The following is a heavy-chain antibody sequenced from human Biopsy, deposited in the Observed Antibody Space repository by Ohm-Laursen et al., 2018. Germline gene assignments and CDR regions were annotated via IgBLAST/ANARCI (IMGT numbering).Heavy chain of an antibody. D-gene: IGHD1-1*01. V-gene: IGHV3-33*01. CDR3: ARDGRGYNYQYYYGMDV. CDR2: IWYDGSDK. CDR1: GFKFANYG. J-gene: IGHJ6*02. Sequence: SLRLSCAASGFKFANYGMNWVRQATGKGLEWGAVIWYDGSDKYYGDSVKGRFTISRDNAKNTVDLQMNSLRAEDTAVYYCARDGRGYNYQYYYGMDVWGQGTAVTVSS.